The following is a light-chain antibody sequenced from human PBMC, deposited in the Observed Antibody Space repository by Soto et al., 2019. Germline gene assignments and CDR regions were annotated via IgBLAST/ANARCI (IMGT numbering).Light chain of an antibody. J-gene: IGKJ5*01. Sequence: DIQMTQTPSTLSGSVGDRVTITCRASQTISSWLAWYQQKPGKAPKLLIXNASTLKSGVPSTFSGSGSGTEFTLTISRLETEDFAVYYCQQYVGSAGITFGQGTRWRL. CDR1: QTISSW. V-gene: IGKV1-5*03. CDR2: NAS. CDR3: QQYVGSAGIT.